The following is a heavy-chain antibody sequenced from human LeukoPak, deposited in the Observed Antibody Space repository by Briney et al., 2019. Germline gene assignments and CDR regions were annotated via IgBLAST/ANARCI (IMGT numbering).Heavy chain of an antibody. D-gene: IGHD6-19*01. CDR3: AKGHGSVAGPNFDY. V-gene: IGHV3-23*01. Sequence: GGSLRLSCAASGFTFSSYAMSCVRQAPGKGLEWVSAISGSGGSTYYAASVKGRFTISRDNSKNTLYLQMNSLRAEDTAVYYCAKGHGSVAGPNFDYWGQGTLVTVSS. J-gene: IGHJ4*02. CDR1: GFTFSSYA. CDR2: ISGSGGST.